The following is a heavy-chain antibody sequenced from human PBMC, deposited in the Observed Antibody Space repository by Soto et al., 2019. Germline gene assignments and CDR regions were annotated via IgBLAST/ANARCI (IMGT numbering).Heavy chain of an antibody. D-gene: IGHD1-1*01. V-gene: IGHV2-70*13. CDR1: GFSLTSPGMC. CDR3: ARSIRGPRRLNDMDV. J-gene: IGHJ6*02. CDR2: IEGDDDDK. Sequence: SGPTLVNPTETLTLTCTFSGFSLTSPGMCVSWIRQPPGKALEWLALIEGDDDDKYYSTSLKTRLTISKDTRKNQVVLTMANMDPADTGTYYCARSIRGPRRLNDMDVWGQGTTVTVSS.